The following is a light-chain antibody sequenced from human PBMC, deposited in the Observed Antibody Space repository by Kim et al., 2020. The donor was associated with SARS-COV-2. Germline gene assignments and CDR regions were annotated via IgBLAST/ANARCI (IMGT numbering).Light chain of an antibody. Sequence: SSELTQDPGVSVALGQTVRITCQGDSLRKYPASWSQQKPGQAPILVMHDKNNLRPAILPRCFSCTNSGTTSLLTITAAQVEEEADYCYGPHDNNHPWVFG. J-gene: IGLJ3*02. CDR2: DKN. CDR3: GPHDNNHPWV. CDR1: SLRKYP. V-gene: IGLV3-19*01.